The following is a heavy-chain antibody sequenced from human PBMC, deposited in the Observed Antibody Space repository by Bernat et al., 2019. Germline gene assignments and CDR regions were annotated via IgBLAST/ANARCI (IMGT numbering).Heavy chain of an antibody. D-gene: IGHD3-10*01. Sequence: QLQLQESGPGLVKPSETLSLTCTVSGGSISSSSYYWGWIRQPPGKGLEWLGSIYYSGSTYYNPSLKSRVTISVDTSKNPFSLKLSSVTAADTAVYYCARLAGLLWFGELLAHFDDWGQGTLVTVSS. CDR3: ARLAGLLWFGELLAHFDD. J-gene: IGHJ4*02. CDR1: GGSISSSSYY. CDR2: IYYSGST. V-gene: IGHV4-39*01.